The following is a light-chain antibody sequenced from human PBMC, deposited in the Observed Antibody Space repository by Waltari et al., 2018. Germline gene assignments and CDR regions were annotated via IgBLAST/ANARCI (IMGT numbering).Light chain of an antibody. V-gene: IGLV2-8*01. CDR1: SSDIGSYNY. CDR2: EVN. J-gene: IGLJ1*01. Sequence: QSALTQPPSASGSPGQSVTISCPGTSSDIGSYNYVPWYQQHPGKAPKLMIYEVNKRPSGVPDRFSGSKSGNTASLTVSGLQAEDEADYYCSSYAGSNNLGVFGTGTKVTVL. CDR3: SSYAGSNNLGV.